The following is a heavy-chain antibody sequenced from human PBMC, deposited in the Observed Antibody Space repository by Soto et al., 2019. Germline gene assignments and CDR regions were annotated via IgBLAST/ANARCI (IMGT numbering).Heavy chain of an antibody. CDR3: ARGPYNIEFMGFFHE. CDR1: GGSIISGDYY. D-gene: IGHD1-20*01. V-gene: IGHV4-30-4*01. J-gene: IGHJ4*02. CDR2: IYYSGST. Sequence: SETLSLTCTVSGGSIISGDYYWSWIRQPPGKGLEWIGYIYYSGSTYYNPSLKSRVTISVDTSKNQFSLKLSSVAAEDRPVYYGARGPYNIEFMGFFHEGGQETLVAVS.